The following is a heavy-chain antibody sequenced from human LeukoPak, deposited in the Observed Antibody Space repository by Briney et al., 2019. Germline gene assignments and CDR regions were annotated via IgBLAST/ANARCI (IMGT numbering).Heavy chain of an antibody. D-gene: IGHD2-2*01. V-gene: IGHV4-59*01. CDR2: IYYSGST. Sequence: SETLSLTCTVSGGSISSYYWSWIRQPPGKGLEWIGYIYYSGSTNYNPSLKSRVTISVGTSKNQFSLKLSSVTAADTAVYYCARGDIVVVPAAIAYGMDVWGKGTTVTVSS. J-gene: IGHJ6*04. CDR3: ARGDIVVVPAAIAYGMDV. CDR1: GGSISSYY.